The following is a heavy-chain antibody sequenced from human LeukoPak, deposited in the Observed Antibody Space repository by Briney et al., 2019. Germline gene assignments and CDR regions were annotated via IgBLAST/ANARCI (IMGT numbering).Heavy chain of an antibody. CDR1: GGSISSFY. CDR3: AKGGGDYDFDY. Sequence: PETLSLTCTVSGGSISSFYWSWIRQPPGKGLEWIGYIYYSGSTNYNPSLKSRVTISVDTSKNQFSLKLSSVTAADTAVYYCAKGGGDYDFDYWGQGTLVTVSS. CDR2: IYYSGST. V-gene: IGHV4-59*01. D-gene: IGHD4-17*01. J-gene: IGHJ4*02.